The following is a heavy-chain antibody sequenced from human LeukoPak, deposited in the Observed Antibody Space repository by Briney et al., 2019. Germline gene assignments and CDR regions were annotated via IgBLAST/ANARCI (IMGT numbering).Heavy chain of an antibody. CDR2: IKQDGSEK. Sequence: PGGSLRLSCAASGFTFSSYWMSWVRQAPGKGLEWVANIKQDGSEKYYVDSVKGRFTSSRDNAKNSLHLQMNSLRAEDTAVYYCARDLPWGGSIVVVPAAPGGYWGQGTLVTVSS. J-gene: IGHJ4*02. CDR3: ARDLPWGGSIVVVPAAPGGY. D-gene: IGHD2-2*01. CDR1: GFTFSSYW. V-gene: IGHV3-7*01.